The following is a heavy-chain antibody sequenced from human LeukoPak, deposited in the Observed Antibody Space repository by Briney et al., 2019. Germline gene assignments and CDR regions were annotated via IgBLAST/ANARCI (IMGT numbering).Heavy chain of an antibody. D-gene: IGHD3-22*01. J-gene: IGHJ4*02. V-gene: IGHV3-23*01. CDR2: ISGSGGST. Sequence: GGSLRLSCAASGFTFSSYAMSWVRQAPGKGLEWVSAISGSGGSTYYADSVKGRFTISRDNAKNSLYLQMNSLRAEDTAVYYCARDPQTNSGYDWHPRYYYDSSGSSYFDYWGQGTLVTVSS. CDR3: ARDPQTNSGYDWHPRYYYDSSGSSYFDY. CDR1: GFTFSSYA.